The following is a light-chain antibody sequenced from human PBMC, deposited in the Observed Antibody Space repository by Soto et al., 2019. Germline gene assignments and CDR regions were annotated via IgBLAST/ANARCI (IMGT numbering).Light chain of an antibody. CDR1: QSISTY. Sequence: DTQMTQSPSSLSASVGDRVTMTFLASQSISTYLNWYQQKPGKAPNLLIYGASSLKSGVPSRFSGSGSGTDFTLTISSLQPEDFATYYCQQSYSTPRTFGQGTKVDI. V-gene: IGKV1-39*01. J-gene: IGKJ1*01. CDR2: GAS. CDR3: QQSYSTPRT.